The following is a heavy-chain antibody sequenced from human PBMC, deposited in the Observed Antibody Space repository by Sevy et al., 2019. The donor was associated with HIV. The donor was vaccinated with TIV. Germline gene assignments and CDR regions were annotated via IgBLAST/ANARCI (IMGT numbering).Heavy chain of an antibody. CDR3: ASLPNNYYDISGYSGDDAFDM. Sequence: GGSLRLSCAASGFTFSNYGMHWVRQAPGKGLEWVAVIWNDRSNEHYAESVKGRFTISRDNSKNTRYLQMNSLGAEETAVYYCASLPNNYYDISGYSGDDAFDMWGQGTMVTVSS. V-gene: IGHV3-33*03. CDR2: IWNDRSNE. CDR1: GFTFSNYG. J-gene: IGHJ3*02. D-gene: IGHD3-22*01.